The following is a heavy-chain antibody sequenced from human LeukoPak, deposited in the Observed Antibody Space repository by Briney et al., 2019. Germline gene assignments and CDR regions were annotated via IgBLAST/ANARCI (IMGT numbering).Heavy chain of an antibody. CDR3: ARGLIPYYYGSGGVDY. D-gene: IGHD3-10*01. J-gene: IGHJ4*02. V-gene: IGHV3-33*01. Sequence: GGSLRLSCAASGFTFSSYGMHWVRQAPGKGLEWVAVIWYDGSNKYYADSVKGRFTISRDNSKNTLYLQMNSLRAEDTAVYYCARGLIPYYYGSGGVDYWGQGTLVTVSS. CDR1: GFTFSSYG. CDR2: IWYDGSNK.